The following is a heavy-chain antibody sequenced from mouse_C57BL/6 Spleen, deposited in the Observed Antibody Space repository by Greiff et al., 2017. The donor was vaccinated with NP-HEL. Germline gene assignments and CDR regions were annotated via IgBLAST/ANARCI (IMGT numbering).Heavy chain of an antibody. CDR2: IDPSDSYT. Sequence: QVQLQQSGAELVMPGASVKLSCKASGYTFTSYWMHWVKQRPGQGLEWIGEIDPSDSYTNYNQKFKGKSTLTVDKSSSTAYMQLSSLTSEDSAVYYCARAVGELTFAYWGQGTLVTVSA. D-gene: IGHD4-1*01. CDR1: GYTFTSYW. V-gene: IGHV1-69*01. J-gene: IGHJ3*01. CDR3: ARAVGELTFAY.